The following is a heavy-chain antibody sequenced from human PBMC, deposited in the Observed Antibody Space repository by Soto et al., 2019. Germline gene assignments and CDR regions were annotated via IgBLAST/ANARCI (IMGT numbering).Heavy chain of an antibody. CDR2: IWYDGSNR. V-gene: IGHV3-33*01. CDR1: GFVFDTYG. Sequence: PGGSLRLSCAASGFVFDTYGMHWVRQAPGKGLEWVADIWYDGSNRNYADSVKGRFTISRDNSKNTLYLQMTSLRAEDTAVYFCARPGKEDWFDPWGQGTLVIVSS. J-gene: IGHJ5*02. CDR3: ARPGKEDWFDP.